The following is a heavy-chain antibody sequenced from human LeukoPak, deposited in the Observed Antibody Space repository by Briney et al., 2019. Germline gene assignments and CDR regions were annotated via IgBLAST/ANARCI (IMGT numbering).Heavy chain of an antibody. Sequence: ASVKVSCKASGGTFSSYAISWVRQAPGQGLEWMGGIIPIFGTANYAQKFQGRVTITADESTSTAYMELSSLRSEDTAVYYCARGSYYDSSGYPLYYYYMDVWGKGTTVTISS. V-gene: IGHV1-69*13. CDR3: ARGSYYDSSGYPLYYYYMDV. CDR2: IIPIFGTA. CDR1: GGTFSSYA. J-gene: IGHJ6*03. D-gene: IGHD3-22*01.